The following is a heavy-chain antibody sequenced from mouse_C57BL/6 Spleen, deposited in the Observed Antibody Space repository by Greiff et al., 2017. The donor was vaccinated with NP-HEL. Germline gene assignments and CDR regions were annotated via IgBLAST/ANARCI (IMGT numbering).Heavy chain of an antibody. V-gene: IGHV1-26*01. CDR1: GYTFTDYY. Sequence: VQLQQSGPELVKPGASVKISCKASGYTFTDYYMNWVKQSHGKSLEWIGDINPNNGGTSYNQKFKGKATLTVDKSSSTAYMELRSLTSEDSAVYYCARERYYGSSERYFDYWGQGTTLTVSS. J-gene: IGHJ2*01. CDR2: INPNNGGT. D-gene: IGHD1-1*01. CDR3: ARERYYGSSERYFDY.